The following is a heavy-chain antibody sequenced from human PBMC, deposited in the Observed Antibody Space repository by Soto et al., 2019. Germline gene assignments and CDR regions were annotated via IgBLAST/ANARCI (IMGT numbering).Heavy chain of an antibody. CDR1: GFTFSSYA. V-gene: IGHV3-23*01. CDR3: ARRGSGSYYAY. D-gene: IGHD1-26*01. J-gene: IGHJ4*02. CDR2: LSGSGDIT. Sequence: EVQLLESGGGLVQPGGSLRLSCAASGFTFSSYAMRWVRQAPGKGLEWVSALSGSGDITYYADSVKGRFTISRDNSKNTVYLQMNSLRGEDTAVYYCARRGSGSYYAYWGQGTLVTVSS.